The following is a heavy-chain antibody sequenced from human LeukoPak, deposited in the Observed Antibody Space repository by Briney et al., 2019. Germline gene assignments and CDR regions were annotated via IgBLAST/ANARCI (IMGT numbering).Heavy chain of an antibody. CDR1: GFPFSSYG. CDR2: IWSVGGAE. V-gene: IGHV3-33*01. J-gene: IGHJ6*02. Sequence: HPGGSLRLSCVASGFPFSSYGMHWVRQAPGKGLEWVAVIWSVGGAEYYADSVKGRFTISRDNSKNSLYLQMNSLRAEDTAVYYCARERSGYDFWSGYYPGEDYYYYGMDVWGRGTTVTVSS. D-gene: IGHD3-3*01. CDR3: ARERSGYDFWSGYYPGEDYYYYGMDV.